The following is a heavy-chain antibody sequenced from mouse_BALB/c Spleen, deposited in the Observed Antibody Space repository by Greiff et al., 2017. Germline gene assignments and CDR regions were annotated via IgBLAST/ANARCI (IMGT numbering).Heavy chain of an antibody. D-gene: IGHD2-4*01. J-gene: IGHJ4*01. V-gene: IGHV14-3*02. CDR2: IDPANGNT. CDR3: AAGATMINYYAMDY. Sequence: LVESGAELVKPGASVKLSCTASGLNIKDTYMHWVKQRPEQGLEWIGRIDPANGNTKYDPKFQGKATITADTSSNTAYLQLSSPTSEDTAVYYCAAGATMINYYAMDYWGQGTSVTVSS. CDR1: GLNIKDTY.